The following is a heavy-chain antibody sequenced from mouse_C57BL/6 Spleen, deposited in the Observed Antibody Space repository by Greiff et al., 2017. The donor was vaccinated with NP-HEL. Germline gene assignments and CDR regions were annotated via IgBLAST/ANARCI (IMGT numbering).Heavy chain of an antibody. CDR3: ARKGYDDYVWFAY. Sequence: VQLQQSVAELVRPGGSVKLSFTASGFNIKNTYMHWVKQRPEQGLEWIGRIDPAHGYTKYAPRFQGQATITADTSSNTAYLQLSSLTSEDTAIYYCARKGYDDYVWFAYWGQGTLVTVSA. D-gene: IGHD2-3*01. CDR2: IDPAHGYT. V-gene: IGHV14-3*01. CDR1: GFNIKNTY. J-gene: IGHJ3*01.